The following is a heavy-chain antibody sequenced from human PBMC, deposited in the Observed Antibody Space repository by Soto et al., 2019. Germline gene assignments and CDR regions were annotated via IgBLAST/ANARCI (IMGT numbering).Heavy chain of an antibody. CDR3: ARGYCGCATCNNWILGWLDP. J-gene: IGHJ5*02. V-gene: IGHV1-69*01. CDR2: LLPIFGTT. Sequence: QVQLVQSGAEVKKPGSSVKVSCKASGVTLSGYPINWVRQAPGQGLEWMGGLLPIFGTTIYAQKFQGRLTITADESTNTAYEELSDVSTEDTAILCCARGYCGCATCNNWILGWLDPWGQGTLVTVSS. D-gene: IGHD2-21*01. CDR1: GVTLSGYP.